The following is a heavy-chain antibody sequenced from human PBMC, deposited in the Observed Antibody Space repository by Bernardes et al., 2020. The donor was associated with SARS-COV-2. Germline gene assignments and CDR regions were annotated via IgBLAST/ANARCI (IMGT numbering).Heavy chain of an antibody. V-gene: IGHV3-30-3*01. J-gene: IGHJ4*02. CDR2: ISIDGIYK. CDR1: GFAFSDYA. CDR3: ARDSDFSSGHDYFDY. Sequence: GCLRLSCAASGFAFSDYAMAWVRQAPGKGLEWVAIISIDGIYKHYADSVKGRFTISRDTSKNTLFLLMNSLRPDDTAVYYCARDSDFSSGHDYFDYWGQGTLVTVSS. D-gene: IGHD3-3*01.